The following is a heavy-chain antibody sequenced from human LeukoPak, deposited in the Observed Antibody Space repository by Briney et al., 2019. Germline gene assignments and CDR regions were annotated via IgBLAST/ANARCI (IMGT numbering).Heavy chain of an antibody. J-gene: IGHJ4*02. CDR2: ISSSSSYI. V-gene: IGHV3-21*01. D-gene: IGHD1-26*01. CDR3: ARDSGSYCDY. Sequence: GGSLRLSCAASGFTFSSYSMNWVRQAPGKGLEWVSSISSSSSYIYYADSVKDRFTISRDNAKNSLYLQMNSLRAEDTAVYYCARDSGSYCDYWGQGTLVTVSS. CDR1: GFTFSSYS.